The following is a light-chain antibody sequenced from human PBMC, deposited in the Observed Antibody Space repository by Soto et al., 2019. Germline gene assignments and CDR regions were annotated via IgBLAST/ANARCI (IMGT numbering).Light chain of an antibody. Sequence: QSVLTQPPSVSGAPGQRVTISCTRSSSNIGAGYDVHWYQQLPGTAPKLLIYGNSNRPSGVPDRFSGSKSGTSASLAITGLQAEDEADYYCQSYDSSLSGLVVFGGGTQLTVL. V-gene: IGLV1-40*01. CDR2: GNS. CDR1: SSNIGAGYD. J-gene: IGLJ2*01. CDR3: QSYDSSLSGLVV.